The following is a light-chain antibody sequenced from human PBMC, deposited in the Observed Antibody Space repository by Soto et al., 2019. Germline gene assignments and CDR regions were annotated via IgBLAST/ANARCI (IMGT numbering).Light chain of an antibody. CDR3: CSYAGSFVV. J-gene: IGLJ2*01. V-gene: IGLV2-11*01. CDR2: DVS. CDR1: SSDVGGYNY. Sequence: QSALTQPRSVSGSPGQSVTISCTGTSSDVGGYNYVSWYQQHPGKAPKLMIYDVSKRPSGVPDRFSGSKSGNTASLTISGLQAEDEVDYYCCSYAGSFVVFGGGTKLTVL.